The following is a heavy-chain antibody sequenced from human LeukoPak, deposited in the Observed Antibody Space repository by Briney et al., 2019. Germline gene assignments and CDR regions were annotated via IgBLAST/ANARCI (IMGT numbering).Heavy chain of an antibody. V-gene: IGHV3-66*02. Sequence: GGSLRLSCAASGFTVSSNYMSWVRQAPGKGLEWVSVIYSGGSTYYSDSVKGRFTISRDNSKNTLYLQMNSLRAEDTAVYYCARVYGGYSYLAYYYYYMDVWGKGTTVTVSS. CDR1: GFTVSSNY. CDR3: ARVYGGYSYLAYYYYYMDV. J-gene: IGHJ6*03. CDR2: IYSGGST. D-gene: IGHD5-18*01.